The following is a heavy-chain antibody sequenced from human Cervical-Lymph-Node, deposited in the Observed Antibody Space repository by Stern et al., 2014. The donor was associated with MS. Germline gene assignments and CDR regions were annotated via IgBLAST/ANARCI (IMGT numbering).Heavy chain of an antibody. D-gene: IGHD2-15*01. Sequence: VQLVESEAEVKKPWASVKVCCTASGYTFTSCGINWGRQAPGQGNGWVGWISSTNGNTNYAQKLQGRVTMTTDTSTSTAYMELRSLRSDDTAVYYCARGLLGSENAFDIWGQGTMVTVSS. CDR1: GYTFTSCG. V-gene: IGHV1-18*01. CDR3: ARGLLGSENAFDI. J-gene: IGHJ3*02. CDR2: ISSTNGNT.